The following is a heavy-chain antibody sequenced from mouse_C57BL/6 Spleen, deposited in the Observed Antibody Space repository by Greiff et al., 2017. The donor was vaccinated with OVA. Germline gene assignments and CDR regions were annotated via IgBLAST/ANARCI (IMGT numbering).Heavy chain of an antibody. CDR2: ISYDGSN. CDR1: GYSITSGYY. V-gene: IGHV3-6*01. Sequence: EVQVVESGPGLVKPSQSLSLTCSVTGYSITSGYYWNWIRQFPGNKLEWMGYISYDGSNNYNPSLKNRISITRDTSKNQCFLKLNSVTTEDTATYYCARSFAYWGQGTLVTVSA. CDR3: ARSFAY. J-gene: IGHJ3*01.